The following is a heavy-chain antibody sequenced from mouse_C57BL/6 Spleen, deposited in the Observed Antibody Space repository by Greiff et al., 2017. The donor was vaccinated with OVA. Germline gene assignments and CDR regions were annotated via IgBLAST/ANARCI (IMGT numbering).Heavy chain of an antibody. V-gene: IGHV2-9-1*01. CDR3: ARSSVGYYGAWFAY. J-gene: IGHJ3*01. CDR1: GFSLTSYA. Sequence: VHLVESGPGLVAPSQSLSITCTVSGFSLTSYAISWVRQPPGKGLEWLGVIWTGGGTNYNSALKSRLSISKDNSKSQVFLKMNSLQTDDTARYYCARSSVGYYGAWFAYWGQGTLVTVSA. D-gene: IGHD2-3*01. CDR2: IWTGGGT.